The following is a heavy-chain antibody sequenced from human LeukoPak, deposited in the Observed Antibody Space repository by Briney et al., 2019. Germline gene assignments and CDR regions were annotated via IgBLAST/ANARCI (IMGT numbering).Heavy chain of an antibody. CDR3: AKVVITALYRYLSMDV. CDR2: ISRSGGTT. J-gene: IGHJ6*03. V-gene: IGHV3-23*01. D-gene: IGHD1-14*01. CDR1: GFTFSDYA. Sequence: GGSLRLSCAGSGFTFSDYAMSWVRQAPGKGLEEVSGISRSGGTTNYVDSVKGRFTISRDDSKKTLYLQMNSLRAEDTAVSYCAKVVITALYRYLSMDVWGKGTTVTVSS.